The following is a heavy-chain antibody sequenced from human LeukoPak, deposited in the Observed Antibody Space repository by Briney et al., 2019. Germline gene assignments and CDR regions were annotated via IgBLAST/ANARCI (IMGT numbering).Heavy chain of an antibody. Sequence: ASVKVSCKASGYTFTSYDINWVRQATGQGLEWMGWMNPNSGNTGYAQKFQGRVTMTRNTSISTAYMELSSLRSEDTAVYYCARALPEYSGYDYGVYFDYWGQGTLVTVSS. CDR2: MNPNSGNT. J-gene: IGHJ4*02. D-gene: IGHD5-12*01. CDR3: ARALPEYSGYDYGVYFDY. CDR1: GYTFTSYD. V-gene: IGHV1-8*01.